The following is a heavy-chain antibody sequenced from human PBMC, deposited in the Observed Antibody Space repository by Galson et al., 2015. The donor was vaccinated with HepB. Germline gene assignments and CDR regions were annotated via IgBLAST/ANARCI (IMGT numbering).Heavy chain of an antibody. Sequence: SVKVSCKASGGTFSSYAISWVRQAPGQGLEWMGGIIPIFGTANYAQKFQGRVTITADKSTSTAYMELSSLRSEDTAVYYCAREVAVAGPTYYYYGMDVWGQGTTVTVSS. D-gene: IGHD6-19*01. CDR3: AREVAVAGPTYYYYGMDV. V-gene: IGHV1-69*06. J-gene: IGHJ6*02. CDR2: IIPIFGTA. CDR1: GGTFSSYA.